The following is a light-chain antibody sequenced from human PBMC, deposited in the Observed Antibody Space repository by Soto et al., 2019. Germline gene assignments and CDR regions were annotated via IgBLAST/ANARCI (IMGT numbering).Light chain of an antibody. Sequence: DIQMTQSPSTLSASVGDRVTITCRASQSISGWLAWYQQKPGKAPNLLIYKASSLESGVPSRFSGSGSGTEFTLTIRSLQPDDFATYYCQQYNNYGSWTFGQGTKVEIK. V-gene: IGKV1-5*03. CDR2: KAS. J-gene: IGKJ1*01. CDR1: QSISGW. CDR3: QQYNNYGSWT.